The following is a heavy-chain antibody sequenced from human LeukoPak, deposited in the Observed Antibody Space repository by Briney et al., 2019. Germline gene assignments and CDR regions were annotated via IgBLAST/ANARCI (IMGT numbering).Heavy chain of an antibody. CDR1: GFTFSSHG. CDR2: ISYDGSNK. V-gene: IGHV3-30*18. D-gene: IGHD3-3*01. Sequence: GGSLRLSCAASGFTFSSHGMHWVRQAPGKGLEWVAVISYDGSNKYYADSVKGRFTISRDNSKNTLYLQMNSLRAEDTAVYYCAKLLKSYDFWSGYDYWGQGTLVTISS. J-gene: IGHJ4*02. CDR3: AKLLKSYDFWSGYDY.